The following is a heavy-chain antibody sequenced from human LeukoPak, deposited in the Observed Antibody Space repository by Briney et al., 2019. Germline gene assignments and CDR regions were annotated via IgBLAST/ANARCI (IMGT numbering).Heavy chain of an antibody. V-gene: IGHV3-23*01. J-gene: IGHJ4*02. CDR1: GFTFTSSA. CDR3: AKGDIVATSLFDH. Sequence: PGGSLRLSCGAPGFTFTSSAMSWVRQAPGKGLEWVSGIRGIGGTTYYADSVKGRFTISRDKSKNTLYLQMNTLRVDDTAVYFCAKGDIVATSLFDHWGQGTPVTVSS. D-gene: IGHD5-12*01. CDR2: IRGIGGTT.